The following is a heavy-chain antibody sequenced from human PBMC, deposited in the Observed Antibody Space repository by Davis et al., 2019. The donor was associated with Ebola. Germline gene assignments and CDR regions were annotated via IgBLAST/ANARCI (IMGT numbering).Heavy chain of an antibody. CDR3: ARERIVVVVAATLNEHYYYGMDV. Sequence: ASVQVSCKASGYTFTSYYMHWVRQAPGQGLEWMGIINPSGGSTSYAQKFQGRVTMTRDTSTSTVYMELSSLRSEDPAVYYCARERIVVVVAATLNEHYYYGMDVWGQGTTVTVSS. D-gene: IGHD2-15*01. J-gene: IGHJ6*02. CDR1: GYTFTSYY. V-gene: IGHV1-46*03. CDR2: INPSGGST.